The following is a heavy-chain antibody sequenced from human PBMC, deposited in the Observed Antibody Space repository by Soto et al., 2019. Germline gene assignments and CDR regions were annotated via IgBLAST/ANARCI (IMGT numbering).Heavy chain of an antibody. Sequence: EVQLVESGGVVVQPGGSLRLSCAASGFTFDDYTMHWVRQAPGKGLEWVSLISWDGGSTYYADSVKGPFTISRDNSKNALYLQMNSLRTEDTALYYCASTRSSSRAGDAFDIWGQGTMFTFSS. CDR1: GFTFDDYT. V-gene: IGHV3-43*01. D-gene: IGHD6-13*01. CDR2: ISWDGGST. J-gene: IGHJ3*02. CDR3: ASTRSSSRAGDAFDI.